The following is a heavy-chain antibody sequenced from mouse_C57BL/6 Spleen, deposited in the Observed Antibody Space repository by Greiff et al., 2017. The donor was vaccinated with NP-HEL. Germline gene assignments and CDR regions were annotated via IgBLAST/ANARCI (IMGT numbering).Heavy chain of an antibody. V-gene: IGHV1-64*01. CDR2: IHPNSGST. J-gene: IGHJ2*01. CDR3: ARHFTTVVATDYFDY. CDR1: GYTFTSYW. Sequence: QVQLQQPGAELVKPGASVKLSCKASGYTFTSYWMHWVKQRPGQGLEWIGMIHPNSGSTNYNEKFKSKATLTVDQSSSTAYMQLSSLTSEDSAVYYCARHFTTVVATDYFDYWGQGTTLTVSS. D-gene: IGHD1-1*01.